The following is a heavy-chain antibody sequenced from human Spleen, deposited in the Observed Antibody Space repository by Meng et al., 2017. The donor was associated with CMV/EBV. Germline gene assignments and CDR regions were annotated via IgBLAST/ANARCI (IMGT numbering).Heavy chain of an antibody. CDR1: GYSFSSYW. J-gene: IGHJ3*02. V-gene: IGHV5-51*01. D-gene: IGHD6-19*01. CDR2: IYAGDSDT. Sequence: GESLKISCKGSGYSFSSYWIGWVRQMPGKGLEWMGIIYAGDSDTRYSPSFQGQVTISADKSISTAYLQWSSLKASDTAMYYCARQARSSGWDDAFDIWGQGTMVTVSS. CDR3: ARQARSSGWDDAFDI.